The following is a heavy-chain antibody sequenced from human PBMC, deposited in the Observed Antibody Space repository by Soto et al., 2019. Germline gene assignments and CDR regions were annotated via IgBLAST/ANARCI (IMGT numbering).Heavy chain of an antibody. D-gene: IGHD3-10*01. CDR2: INPNSGGT. J-gene: IGHJ5*02. CDR3: ARAGLGTMVRENWFDP. CDR1: GYTFTGYY. Sequence: ASVKVSCKTSGYTFTGYYMHWVRQAPGQGLEWMGWINPNSGGTNYAQKFQGWVTMTRDTSISTAYMELSRLRSDDTAVYYCARAGLGTMVRENWFDPWGQGTLVTAPQ. V-gene: IGHV1-2*04.